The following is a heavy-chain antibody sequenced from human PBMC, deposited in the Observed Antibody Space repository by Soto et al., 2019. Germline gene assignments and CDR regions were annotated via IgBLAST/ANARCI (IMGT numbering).Heavy chain of an antibody. Sequence: GGSLRLSCAASGFTFSSYWMHWVRQAPGKGLVWVSRINSDGSSTSYADSAKGRFTISRDNAKNTLYLQMNSLRAEDTAVYYCARVVAAASYYYYGMDVWGQGTTVTVSS. CDR3: ARVVAAASYYYYGMDV. CDR2: INSDGSST. CDR1: GFTFSSYW. D-gene: IGHD6-13*01. V-gene: IGHV3-74*01. J-gene: IGHJ6*02.